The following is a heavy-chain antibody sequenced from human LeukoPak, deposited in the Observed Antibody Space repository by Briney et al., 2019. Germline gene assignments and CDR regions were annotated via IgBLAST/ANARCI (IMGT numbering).Heavy chain of an antibody. CDR2: FSGSGGST. V-gene: IGHV3-23*01. Sequence: GGSLRLSCAASGFTFSNYAMSWVRQAPGKGLEWVSVFSGSGGSTLYADSVKGRFSISRDNSKNTLYLLMNSLRAEDTAVYYWAKDSGDSSGWFSYFDYWGQGTLVTVSS. J-gene: IGHJ4*02. CDR3: AKDSGDSSGWFSYFDY. D-gene: IGHD6-19*01. CDR1: GFTFSNYA.